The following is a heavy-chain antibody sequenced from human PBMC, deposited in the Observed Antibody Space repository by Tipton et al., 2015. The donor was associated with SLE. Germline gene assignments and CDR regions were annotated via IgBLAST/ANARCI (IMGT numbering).Heavy chain of an antibody. Sequence: SLRLSCAASGFTFFTYAMHWVRQAPGKGLEWVAVISYDGSNKYYADSVKGRFTISRDNSKNTLYVQMNSLRAEDTAVCYCARDLVGPTGYGMDVWGQGTTVTVSS. D-gene: IGHD1-26*01. CDR1: GFTFFTYA. J-gene: IGHJ6*02. V-gene: IGHV3-30*04. CDR2: ISYDGSNK. CDR3: ARDLVGPTGYGMDV.